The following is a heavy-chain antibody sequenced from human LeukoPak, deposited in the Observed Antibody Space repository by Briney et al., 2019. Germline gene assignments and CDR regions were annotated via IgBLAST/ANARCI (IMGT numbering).Heavy chain of an antibody. D-gene: IGHD2-2*01. CDR2: IKEDGSEK. CDR1: GFIFSSYW. V-gene: IGHV3-7*01. Sequence: GGSLRLSCAASGFIFSSYWMSWVRQAPGKGLEWVANIKEDGSEKHYVDSVKGRFTISRDNAKNSLYLQMNSLRAEDTAVYYCARAGVPAAIPYWYFDLWGRGTLVTVSS. J-gene: IGHJ2*01. CDR3: ARAGVPAAIPYWYFDL.